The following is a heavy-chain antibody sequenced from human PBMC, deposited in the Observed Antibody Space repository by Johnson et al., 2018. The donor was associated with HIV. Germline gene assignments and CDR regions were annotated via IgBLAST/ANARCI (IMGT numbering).Heavy chain of an antibody. Sequence: VQLVESGGGVVRPGGSLRLSCAASGFSFIDYAMIWVRQAPGKGLEWVSFISGGEDDTYYADSVKGRFTLSRDNSKTTLYLQMNSLRDEDTAVYYCARNSHSSNWYEWEAFDIWGQGTMVTVSS. J-gene: IGHJ3*02. CDR3: ARNSHSSNWYEWEAFDI. CDR2: ISGGEDDT. CDR1: GFSFIDYA. V-gene: IGHV3-23*04. D-gene: IGHD6-13*01.